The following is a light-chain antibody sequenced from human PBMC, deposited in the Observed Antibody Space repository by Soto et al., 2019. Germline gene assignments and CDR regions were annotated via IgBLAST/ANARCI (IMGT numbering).Light chain of an antibody. CDR3: QSYDATNPV. CDR1: SGSIASNY. J-gene: IGLJ3*02. V-gene: IGLV6-57*01. Sequence: NFMLTQPHSVSESPGKTVIISCTRSSGSIASNYVQWYQQRPGSSPTTVIYEDNQRPSGVPDRFSGSIDSSSNSASLTISGLETEDEAAYFCQSYDATNPVFGGGTKLTV. CDR2: EDN.